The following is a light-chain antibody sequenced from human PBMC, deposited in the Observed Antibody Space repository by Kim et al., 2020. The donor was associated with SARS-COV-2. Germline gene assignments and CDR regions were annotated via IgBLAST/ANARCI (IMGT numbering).Light chain of an antibody. Sequence: SLGERATLSCRASQSVSDNLAWYQQKPGQAPRLLIYGASTRATGIPAGFSGSGSGTEFTLTISSLQSEDSAVYYCQQYDDWPPWTFGQGTKVDIK. CDR3: QQYDDWPPWT. J-gene: IGKJ1*01. V-gene: IGKV3-15*01. CDR1: QSVSDN. CDR2: GAS.